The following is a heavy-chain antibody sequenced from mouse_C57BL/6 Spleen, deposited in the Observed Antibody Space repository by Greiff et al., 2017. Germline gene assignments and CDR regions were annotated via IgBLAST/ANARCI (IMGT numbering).Heavy chain of an antibody. J-gene: IGHJ2*01. CDR1: GYAFSSSW. CDR3: ARNSYYVDY. Sequence: QVQLQQSGPELVKPGASVKISCKASGYAFSSSWMNWVKQRPGKGLEWIGRIYPGDGDTNYNGKFKGKATLTADKSSSTAYMQLSSLTSEDSAVYFCARNSYYVDYWGQGTTLTVSS. CDR2: IYPGDGDT. V-gene: IGHV1-82*01.